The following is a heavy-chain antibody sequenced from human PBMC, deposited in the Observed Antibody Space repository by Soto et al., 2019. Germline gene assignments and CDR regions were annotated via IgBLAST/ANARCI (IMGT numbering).Heavy chain of an antibody. CDR3: ARNRSSDNSGYYPSGFDP. CDR1: GYTFTSYA. J-gene: IGHJ5*02. V-gene: IGHV1-3*01. D-gene: IGHD3-22*01. CDR2: INVGNGNT. Sequence: ASVKVSCKASGYTFTSYAMHWVRQAPGQRLEWMGWINVGNGNTKYSQNFQGRVTITRDTSASTAYMELSSLTSEDTAVYYCARNRSSDNSGYYPSGFDPWGQGTLVTVSS.